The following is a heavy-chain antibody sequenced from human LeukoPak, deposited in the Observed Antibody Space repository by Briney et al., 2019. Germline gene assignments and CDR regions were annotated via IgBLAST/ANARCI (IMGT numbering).Heavy chain of an antibody. CDR2: ISSSSSYI. V-gene: IGHV3-21*01. Sequence: GGSLRLSCAASGFTFSSYSMNWVRQAPGKGLEWVSSISSSSSYIYYADSVKGRFTISRDNAKNSLYLQMNGLRAEDTAVYYCARDGPPDYYDSSGYGPDAFDIWGQGTMVTVSS. D-gene: IGHD3-22*01. J-gene: IGHJ3*02. CDR1: GFTFSSYS. CDR3: ARDGPPDYYDSSGYGPDAFDI.